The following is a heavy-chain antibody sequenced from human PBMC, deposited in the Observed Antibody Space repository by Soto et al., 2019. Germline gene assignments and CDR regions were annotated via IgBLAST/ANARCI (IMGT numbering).Heavy chain of an antibody. Sequence: PVGSLRLSCVAPEFTFCSCGMNWVRSAPGKGLEWVAGGSPHGANTYYADSVRGRFIISRDDSRNTVSLDMNSLRGDDSAVYYFVTEGANNTWNIDYSGQATVVPGS. CDR2: GSPHGANT. CDR1: EFTFCSCG. J-gene: IGHJ4*02. V-gene: IGHV3-23*01. CDR3: VTEGANNTWNIDY. D-gene: IGHD1-1*01.